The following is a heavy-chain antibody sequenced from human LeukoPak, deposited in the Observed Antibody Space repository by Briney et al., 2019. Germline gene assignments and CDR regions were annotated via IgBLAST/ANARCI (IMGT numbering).Heavy chain of an antibody. Sequence: SETLSLTCAVYGGSFSGYYWSWIRQPPGKGLEWIGEINHSGSTNYNPSLKSRVTISVDTSKNQFSLKLSSVTAADTAVYYCARDATVVTPAYWGQGTLVTVSS. J-gene: IGHJ4*02. V-gene: IGHV4-34*01. CDR3: ARDATVVTPAY. CDR2: INHSGST. D-gene: IGHD4-23*01. CDR1: GGSFSGYY.